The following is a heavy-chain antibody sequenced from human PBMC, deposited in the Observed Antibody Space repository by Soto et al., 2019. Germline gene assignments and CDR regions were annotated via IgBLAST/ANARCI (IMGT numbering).Heavy chain of an antibody. CDR3: AGGGVGATSGWFDP. Sequence: QVKLVQSGAEVKKPGASVMVSCKTSGYIFTSYGVSWVRQAPGQGLEWMGWITAYNGNTNSAQKVQGRVTMITDPSTTTRYMALKSLRSDDTAVYCCAGGGVGATSGWFDPWGQGTMVTVSS. J-gene: IGHJ5*02. CDR1: GYIFTSYG. D-gene: IGHD1-26*01. V-gene: IGHV1-18*01. CDR2: ITAYNGNT.